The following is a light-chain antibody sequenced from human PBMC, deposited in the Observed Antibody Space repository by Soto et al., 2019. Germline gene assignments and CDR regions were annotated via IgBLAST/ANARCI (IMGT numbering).Light chain of an antibody. CDR1: QSVSSN. J-gene: IGKJ5*01. CDR3: QQYHNWPIS. V-gene: IGKV3D-15*01. CDR2: DAS. Sequence: EIVLTQSPGTLSLSPGERATLSCRASQSVSSNLAWYQQKPGQAPRLLIYDASTRATGIPARFSGSGSGTEFTITISGPQSEDFAVYSCQQYHNWPISFGQGTRLEIK.